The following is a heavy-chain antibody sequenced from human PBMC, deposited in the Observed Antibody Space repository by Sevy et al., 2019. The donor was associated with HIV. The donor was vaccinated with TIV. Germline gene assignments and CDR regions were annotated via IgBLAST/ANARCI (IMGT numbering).Heavy chain of an antibody. J-gene: IGHJ5*02. V-gene: IGHV4-31*03. D-gene: IGHD6-19*01. CDR1: GDSISSGGYY. CDR3: ARLTSSGWDKDNWFDP. CDR2: IYYSGST. Sequence: SETLSLTCTVSGDSISSGGYYWSWIRQHPGKGLEWIGYIYYSGSTYYNPSLKSRVTISVDTSKNQFSLKLSSVTAADTAVYYCARLTSSGWDKDNWFDPWGQGTLVTVSS.